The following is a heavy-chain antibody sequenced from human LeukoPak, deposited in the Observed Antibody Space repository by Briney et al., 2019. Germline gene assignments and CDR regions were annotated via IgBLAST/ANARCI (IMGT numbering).Heavy chain of an antibody. Sequence: GGSLRLSCAASGFTFTSYGMHWVRQAPGKGLEWVAGIWYDGGKKYYADSVKGRFTISRDESKNTLYLQINSLRAEDTAVYYCAKPSVSGNYPYYFDYWGQGTLVTVSS. CDR1: GFTFTSYG. V-gene: IGHV3-33*03. CDR2: IWYDGGKK. CDR3: AKPSVSGNYPYYFDY. J-gene: IGHJ4*02. D-gene: IGHD1-26*01.